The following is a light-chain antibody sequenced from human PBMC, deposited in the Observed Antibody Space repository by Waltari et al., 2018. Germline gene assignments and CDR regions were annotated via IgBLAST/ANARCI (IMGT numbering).Light chain of an antibody. CDR3: QHYVRLPAT. J-gene: IGKJ1*01. CDR1: PSVSRS. Sequence: EIVLAQSPGTLSLSPGERATLSCRASPSVSRSLAWYQQKPGQAPRLLIYGTSIRATGIPDRFSGSGSGTDFSLTISRLESEDFAVYYCQHYVRLPATFGQGTKVEIK. V-gene: IGKV3-20*01. CDR2: GTS.